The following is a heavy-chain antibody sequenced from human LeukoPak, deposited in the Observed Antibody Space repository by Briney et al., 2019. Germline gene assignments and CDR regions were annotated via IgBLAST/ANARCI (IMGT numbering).Heavy chain of an antibody. Sequence: SETLSLTCTVSGGSISSYYWSWIRQPPGKGLEWIGHIYYSGSTNYNPSLKSRVTISIDTSKNQSSLKLSSVTAADTAVYYCARVTYDNWFDPWGQGTLVTVSS. CDR2: IYYSGST. CDR3: ARVTYDNWFDP. J-gene: IGHJ5*02. CDR1: GGSISSYY. V-gene: IGHV4-59*12.